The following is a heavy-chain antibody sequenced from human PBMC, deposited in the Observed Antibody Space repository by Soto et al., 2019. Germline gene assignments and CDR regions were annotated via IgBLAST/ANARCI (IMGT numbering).Heavy chain of an antibody. CDR1: GFTFSSYA. D-gene: IGHD3-9*01. J-gene: IGHJ6*02. CDR2: ISYDGSDK. CDR3: AKVGWHYDILIGYRDYCATHV. Sequence: PGGSLRLSCAASGFTFSSYAMHWVRQAPGKGLEWVALISYDGSDKDYADSGKGRFTISRDNSRNTLCLQMNSLRGEDTAVYECAKVGWHYDILIGYRDYCATHVRGQAPTLTVSS. V-gene: IGHV3-30-3*01.